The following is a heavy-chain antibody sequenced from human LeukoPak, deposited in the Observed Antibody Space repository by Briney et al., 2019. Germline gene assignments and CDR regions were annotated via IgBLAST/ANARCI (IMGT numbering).Heavy chain of an antibody. CDR2: ISYDGSNK. V-gene: IGHV3-30*18. D-gene: IGHD1-26*01. Sequence: GGSLRLSCAASGFTFSSYGMHWVRQAPGKGLEWVAVISYDGSNKYYADSVKGRFTISRDNSKNTLYLQMNSLRAEDTAVYYCAKPIVGVDYYYGMDVWGQGTTVTVSS. CDR1: GFTFSSYG. CDR3: AKPIVGVDYYYGMDV. J-gene: IGHJ6*02.